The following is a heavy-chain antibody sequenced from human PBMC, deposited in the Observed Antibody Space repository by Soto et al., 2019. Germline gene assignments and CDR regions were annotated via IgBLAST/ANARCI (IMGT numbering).Heavy chain of an antibody. J-gene: IGHJ4*02. V-gene: IGHV3-30-3*01. CDR2: ISYDGSNK. Sequence: GGSLRLSCAASGFTFSSYAMHWVRQAPGKGLEWVAVISYDGSNKYYADSVKGRFTISRDNSKNTLYLQMNSLRAEDTAVYYCARELRWNYSSAFDYWGQGTLVTVSS. CDR1: GFTFSSYA. CDR3: ARELRWNYSSAFDY. D-gene: IGHD1-7*01.